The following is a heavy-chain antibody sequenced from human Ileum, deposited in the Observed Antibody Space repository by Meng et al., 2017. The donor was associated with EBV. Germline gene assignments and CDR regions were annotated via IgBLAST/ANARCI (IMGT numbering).Heavy chain of an antibody. CDR3: AYYRVGRGGVGS. CDR1: GCSVVRDGYP. D-gene: IGHD3-16*01. J-gene: IGHJ4*02. CDR2: TFGSDI. V-gene: IGHV4-61*08. Sequence: LFNLQARLSVTGFVFGCSVVRDGYPGIGLRNSPGVALEWCGHTFGSDIKYSPSFQSRVTISMVTAKTQLFLTLTFVTAAETAMYYCAYYRVGRGGVGSWGQGTLVTVSS.